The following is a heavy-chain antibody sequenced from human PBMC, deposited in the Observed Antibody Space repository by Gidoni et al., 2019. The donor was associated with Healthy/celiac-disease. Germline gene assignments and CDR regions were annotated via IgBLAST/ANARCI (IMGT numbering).Heavy chain of an antibody. J-gene: IGHJ3*02. Sequence: QVQLVESGGGVVQHGRSLSLSCSAPGFTFSSYGMHWVRQAPGKGLAWVAVISYDGSNKYYADSVKGRFTISRDNSKNTLYLQMNSLRAEDTAVYYCAKPTGTTGPRGAFDIWGQGTMVTVSS. D-gene: IGHD1-7*01. V-gene: IGHV3-30*18. CDR3: AKPTGTTGPRGAFDI. CDR1: GFTFSSYG. CDR2: ISYDGSNK.